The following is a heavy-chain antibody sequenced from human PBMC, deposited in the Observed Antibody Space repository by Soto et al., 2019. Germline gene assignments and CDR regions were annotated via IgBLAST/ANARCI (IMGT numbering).Heavy chain of an antibody. D-gene: IGHD1-1*01. CDR2: IYHSGYT. CDR3: ARDQLEGNWFDP. Sequence: QLQLQESGSGLVKPSQTLSLTCTVSGGSISSGGYSWNWIRQAPGKGLEWIGYIYHSGYTLYNPSLKGRVTISVDKSKNHFSLNLTSVTAADTAVYYSARDQLEGNWFDPWGQGTLVTVSS. J-gene: IGHJ5*02. CDR1: GGSISSGGYS. V-gene: IGHV4-30-2*01.